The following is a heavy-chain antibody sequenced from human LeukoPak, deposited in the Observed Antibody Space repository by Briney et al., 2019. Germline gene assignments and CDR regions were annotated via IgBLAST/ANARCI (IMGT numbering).Heavy chain of an antibody. V-gene: IGHV3-15*01. CDR2: IKSKTDGATR. J-gene: IGHJ4*02. Sequence: GGSLGLSCVVSGFTFSSAWMSWVRQAPGKGLEWVGRIKSKTDGATRDFAAPVKGRFTISRDDSKSTLYLQMNSLKTEDTAVYYCGLGSGRSDFDYWGQGTLVTVSS. D-gene: IGHD3-10*01. CDR3: GLGSGRSDFDY. CDR1: GFTFSSAW.